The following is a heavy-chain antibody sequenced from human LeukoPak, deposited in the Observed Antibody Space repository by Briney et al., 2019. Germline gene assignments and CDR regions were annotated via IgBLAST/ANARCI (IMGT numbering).Heavy chain of an antibody. D-gene: IGHD6-19*01. CDR3: AREWSVAGSSPFDY. J-gene: IGHJ4*02. V-gene: IGHV3-64*01. Sequence: PGGSLRLSCAASGFTFSTHDLNWVRQAPGKGLEYVSAISSNGGSTYYANSVKGRFTISRDNSKNTLYLQMGSLRAEDMAVYYCAREWSVAGSSPFDYWGQGTLVTVSS. CDR2: ISSNGGST. CDR1: GFTFSTHD.